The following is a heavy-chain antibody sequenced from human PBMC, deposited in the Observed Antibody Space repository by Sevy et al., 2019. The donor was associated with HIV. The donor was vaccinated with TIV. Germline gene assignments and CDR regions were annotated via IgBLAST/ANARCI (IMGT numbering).Heavy chain of an antibody. CDR2: IGYDGSDK. CDR1: GFTFRNYG. J-gene: IGHJ6*02. Sequence: GGSLRLPCIASGFTFRNYGIHWVRQAPGKGLDWVAVIGYDGSDKYYADSVKGRFTISRDNSKNTLFLQMNSLRVEDTAVYYCAKERGGSYIPYFYGMDVWGQGTAVTVSS. D-gene: IGHD1-26*01. CDR3: AKERGGSYIPYFYGMDV. V-gene: IGHV3-30*18.